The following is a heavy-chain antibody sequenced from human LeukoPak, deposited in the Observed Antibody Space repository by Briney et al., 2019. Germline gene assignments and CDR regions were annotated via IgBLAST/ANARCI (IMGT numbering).Heavy chain of an antibody. CDR3: ARPSDGRSSYFDY. CDR1: GYSFTSYW. D-gene: IGHD6-6*01. CDR2: IYPGDSDT. V-gene: IGHV5-51*01. Sequence: GESLKISCKGSGYSFTSYWIGWVRQMPGKGLEWMGVIYPGDSDTRYSPSFQGQVTISADKSIRTAYLQWRSLKSSDTAMYYCARPSDGRSSYFDYWRQGTLVTVSS. J-gene: IGHJ4*02.